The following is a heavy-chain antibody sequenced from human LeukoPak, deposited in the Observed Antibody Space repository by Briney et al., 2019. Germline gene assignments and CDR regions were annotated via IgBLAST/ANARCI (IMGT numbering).Heavy chain of an antibody. CDR1: GFTFSDYA. CDR2: ISKDGSDK. CDR3: ARDYWWNYDY. Sequence: GGSLRLSCAASGFTFSDYAMHWVRQAPGKGLEWVAVISKDGSDKYYPGSVRGRFTISRDNSKNTIYLQMDSLRAEDTAIYYCARDYWWNYDYWGQGTLVAVSS. J-gene: IGHJ4*02. D-gene: IGHD1-7*01. V-gene: IGHV3-30-3*01.